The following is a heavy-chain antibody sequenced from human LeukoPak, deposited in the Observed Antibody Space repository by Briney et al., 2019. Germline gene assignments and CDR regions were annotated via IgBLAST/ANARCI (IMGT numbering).Heavy chain of an antibody. J-gene: IGHJ4*02. Sequence: PSETLSLTCTVSGGSISSSSYYWGWIRQPPGKGLEWIGSIYYSGSTYYNPSLKSRVTISVDTSKNQFSLKLSSVTAADTAVYYCARLPYYYDSSGYDYWGQGTTVTVSS. D-gene: IGHD3-22*01. CDR3: ARLPYYYDSSGYDY. CDR1: GGSISSSSYY. CDR2: IYYSGST. V-gene: IGHV4-39*01.